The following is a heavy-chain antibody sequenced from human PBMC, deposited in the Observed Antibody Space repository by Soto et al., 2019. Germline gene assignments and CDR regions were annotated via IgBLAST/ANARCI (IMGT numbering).Heavy chain of an antibody. V-gene: IGHV4-61*01. J-gene: IGHJ6*02. CDR1: GGSVSSSSYY. CDR3: ARDFEVRHPHGNYDYRMDV. CDR2: IYYRGST. Sequence: SETLSLTCTVSGGSVSSSSYYWTWIRQPPGKGLEWIGNIYYRGSTKYNPSLQSRVTISVDMSKNQFSLKLSSVTAADTAMYYCARDFEVRHPHGNYDYRMDVWGQGTTVTVSS. D-gene: IGHD3-10*01.